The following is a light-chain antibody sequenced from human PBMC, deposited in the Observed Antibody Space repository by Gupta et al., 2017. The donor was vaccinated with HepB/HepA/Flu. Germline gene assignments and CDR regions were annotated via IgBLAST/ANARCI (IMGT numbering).Light chain of an antibody. CDR1: QSISSY. Sequence: DIQMCQTPSSLSASVGDRVTITCRASQSISSYLNWYQQKPGKAPKLLIYAASSLQSGVPSRFSGSGSGTDFTLTISSLQPEDFATYYCQQSYDTPPTFGPGTKVDIK. J-gene: IGKJ3*01. V-gene: IGKV1-39*01. CDR3: QQSYDTPPT. CDR2: AAS.